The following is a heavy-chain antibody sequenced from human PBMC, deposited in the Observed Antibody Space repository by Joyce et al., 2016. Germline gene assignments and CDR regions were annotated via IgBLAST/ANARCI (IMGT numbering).Heavy chain of an antibody. D-gene: IGHD1-1*01. J-gene: IGHJ3*02. V-gene: IGHV3-30*14. CDR1: EYTFTRYA. Sequence: QVHLVESGGGVVQPGRSLRLSCAASEYTFTRYAIHWSRQAPSKGLEWVAMISYDGTNKYQVDAVKGRFTISRDSSKNTVFLQLNSLRPNDTGLYYCARGAGTTGDAIDIWGQGTLVSVSS. CDR2: ISYDGTNK. CDR3: ARGAGTTGDAIDI.